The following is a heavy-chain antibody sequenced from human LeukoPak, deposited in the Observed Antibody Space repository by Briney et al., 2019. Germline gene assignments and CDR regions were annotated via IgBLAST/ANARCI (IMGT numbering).Heavy chain of an antibody. Sequence: SETLSLTCTVSGGSISSGSYYWSWIRQPAGKGLEWIGRIYTSGSTNYNPSLKSRVTMSVDTSKNQFSLKLSSVTAADTAVYYCARDLSYYDSSGSIFDYWGQGTLVTVSS. CDR1: GGSISSGSYY. J-gene: IGHJ4*02. CDR2: IYTSGST. V-gene: IGHV4-61*02. D-gene: IGHD3-22*01. CDR3: ARDLSYYDSSGSIFDY.